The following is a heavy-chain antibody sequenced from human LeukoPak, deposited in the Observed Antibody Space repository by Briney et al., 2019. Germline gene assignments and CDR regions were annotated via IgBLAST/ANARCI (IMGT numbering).Heavy chain of an antibody. J-gene: IGHJ5*02. D-gene: IGHD4/OR15-4a*01. Sequence: GGSLRLSCAASGFTFSSYSMNWVHQAPGKGLEWVSYISISSSYIYYADSVKGRFTISRDNAKNSLYLQMNSLRAEDTAVYYCARSTNLNWFDPWGQGTLVSVSS. CDR1: GFTFSSYS. V-gene: IGHV3-21*01. CDR2: ISISSSYI. CDR3: ARSTNLNWFDP.